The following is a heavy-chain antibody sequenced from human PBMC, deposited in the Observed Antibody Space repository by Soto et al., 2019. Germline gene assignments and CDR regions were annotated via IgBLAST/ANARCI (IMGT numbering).Heavy chain of an antibody. CDR3: AREIDSGYERGDAFDV. Sequence: PSETLSLTCTVSGGSISSYYWSWIRQPPGKGLEWIGYIYYSGSTNYNPSPKSRVTISVDTSKNQFSLKLSSVTAADTAVYYCAREIDSGYERGDAFDVWGQGTMVTVSS. D-gene: IGHD5-12*01. J-gene: IGHJ3*01. V-gene: IGHV4-59*01. CDR2: IYYSGST. CDR1: GGSISSYY.